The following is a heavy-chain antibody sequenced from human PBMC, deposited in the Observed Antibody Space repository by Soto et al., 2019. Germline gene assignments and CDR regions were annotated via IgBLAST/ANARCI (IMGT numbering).Heavy chain of an antibody. D-gene: IGHD5-18*01. CDR2: ISYDGSNK. Sequence: GGSLRLSCAASGFTFSSYAMHWVRQAPGKGLEWVAVISYDGSNKYYADSVKGRFTISRDNSKNTLYLQMNSLRAEDTAVYYCARGPSNTIQLWPYYYYYYGMDVWGQGTTVTVSS. V-gene: IGHV3-30-3*01. CDR1: GFTFSSYA. J-gene: IGHJ6*02. CDR3: ARGPSNTIQLWPYYYYYYGMDV.